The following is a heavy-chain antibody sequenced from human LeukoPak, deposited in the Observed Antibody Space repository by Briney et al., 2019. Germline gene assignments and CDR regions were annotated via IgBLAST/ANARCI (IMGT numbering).Heavy chain of an antibody. D-gene: IGHD3-3*01. CDR3: ARGLRDYDFWSGYRD. Sequence: PGGSLRLSCAASGFTFSSYAMSWVRQAPGKGLEWVSAISGSGGSTYYADSVKGRFTISRDNSKNSLYLQMNSLRAEDTAVYYCARGLRDYDFWSGYRDWGQGTLVTVSS. V-gene: IGHV3-23*01. CDR2: ISGSGGST. J-gene: IGHJ4*02. CDR1: GFTFSSYA.